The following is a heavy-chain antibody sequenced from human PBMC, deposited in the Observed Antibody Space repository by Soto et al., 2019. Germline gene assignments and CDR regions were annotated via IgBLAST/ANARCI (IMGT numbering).Heavy chain of an antibody. CDR3: ARTDSRPQDFDY. D-gene: IGHD6-13*01. CDR2: INPYNGNT. V-gene: IGHV1-18*01. J-gene: IGHJ4*02. Sequence: QVQLVQSGAEVKKPGASVKVSCKASGYTFTSYGITWVRQAPGQGLEWMGWINPYNGNTNYAQKLQGRVTMTTYTSTRTAYMELRSLRSDDTAVYYCARTDSRPQDFDYWGQGTLVSVSS. CDR1: GYTFTSYG.